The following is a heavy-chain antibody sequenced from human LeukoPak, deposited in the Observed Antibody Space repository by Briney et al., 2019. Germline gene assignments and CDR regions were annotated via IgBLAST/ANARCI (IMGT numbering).Heavy chain of an antibody. V-gene: IGHV4-4*07. CDR3: AREIRYCSSTSCTRLTDTWFDP. CDR2: IYTSGST. CDR1: GGSISSYY. J-gene: IGHJ5*02. Sequence: SETLSLTCTVSGGSISSYYWSWIRQPAGKGLEWIGRIYTSGSTNYNPSLKSRVTISVDTSKNQFSLKLSSVTAADTAVYYCAREIRYCSSTSCTRLTDTWFDPWGQGTLVTVSS. D-gene: IGHD2-2*01.